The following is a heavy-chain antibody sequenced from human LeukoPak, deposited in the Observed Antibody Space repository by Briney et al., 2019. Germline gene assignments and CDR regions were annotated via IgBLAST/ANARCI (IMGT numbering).Heavy chain of an antibody. J-gene: IGHJ4*02. D-gene: IGHD4-23*01. Sequence: ASVKVSCKASGYTFTCYYMHWVRQAPGQGLEWMGRINPNSGGTNYAQKFQGRVTMTRDTSISTAYMELSRLRSDDTAVYYCAQVSDYGGYFDYWGQGTLVTVSS. CDR2: INPNSGGT. CDR1: GYTFTCYY. V-gene: IGHV1-2*06. CDR3: AQVSDYGGYFDY.